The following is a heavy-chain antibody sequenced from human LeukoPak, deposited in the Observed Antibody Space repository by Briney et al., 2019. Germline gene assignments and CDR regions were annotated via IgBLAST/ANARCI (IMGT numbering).Heavy chain of an antibody. CDR3: ARRGYCSGGSCYFTKSFQH. D-gene: IGHD2-15*01. CDR2: INHSGST. J-gene: IGHJ1*01. Sequence: PSETLSLTCAVYGGSFSGYYWSWIRQPPGKGLEWIGEINHSGSTNYNPSLKSRVTISVDTSKNQFSLKLSSVTAADTAVYYCARRGYCSGGSCYFTKSFQHWGQGTLVTVSS. CDR1: GGSFSGYY. V-gene: IGHV4-34*01.